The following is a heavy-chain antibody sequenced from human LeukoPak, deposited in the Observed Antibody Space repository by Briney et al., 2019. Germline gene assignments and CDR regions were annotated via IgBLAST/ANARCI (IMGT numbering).Heavy chain of an antibody. CDR1: GGSISSYY. CDR3: ARAYCSGGSCYSRALDY. CDR2: IYYSGST. V-gene: IGHV4-59*01. J-gene: IGHJ4*02. Sequence: SETLSLTCTVSGGSISSYYWSWIRQPPGKGLEWIGYIYYSGSTNYNPSLKSRVTISVDTSKNQFSLKLSSVTAADTAVYYCARAYCSGGSCYSRALDYWGQGTLVTVSS. D-gene: IGHD2-15*01.